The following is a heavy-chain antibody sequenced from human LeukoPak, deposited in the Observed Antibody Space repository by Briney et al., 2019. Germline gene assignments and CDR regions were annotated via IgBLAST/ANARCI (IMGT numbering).Heavy chain of an antibody. CDR1: GYTFTSYY. CDR3: ARPYYYHSSGYAYYFDY. CDR2: INPSGGST. Sequence: ASVQVSCKASGYTFTSYYMHWVRQAPGQGLEWMGIINPSGGSTSYAQKFQGRVTMTRDTSTSTVYMELSSLRSEDTAVYYCARPYYYHSSGYAYYFDYWGQGTLVSVSS. V-gene: IGHV1-46*01. J-gene: IGHJ4*02. D-gene: IGHD3-22*01.